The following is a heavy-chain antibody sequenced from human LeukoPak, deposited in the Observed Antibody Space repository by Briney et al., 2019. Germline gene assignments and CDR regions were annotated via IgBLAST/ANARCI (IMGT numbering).Heavy chain of an antibody. CDR3: AREPPGYYDSTWNWFDP. CDR1: GFTFSSYS. D-gene: IGHD3-22*01. CDR2: ISSSSSYI. J-gene: IGHJ5*02. Sequence: GGSLRLPCAASGFTFSSYSMNWVRQAPGKGLEWVSSISSSSSYIYYADSVKGRFTISRDNAKNSLYLQMNSLRAEDTAVYYCAREPPGYYDSTWNWFDPWGQGTLVTVSS. V-gene: IGHV3-21*01.